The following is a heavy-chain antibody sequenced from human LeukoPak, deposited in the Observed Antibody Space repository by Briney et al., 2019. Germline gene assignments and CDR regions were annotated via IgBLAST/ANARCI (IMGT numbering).Heavy chain of an antibody. CDR1: GFTFSSYG. J-gene: IGHJ4*02. D-gene: IGHD5-18*01. CDR2: ISYDGSNK. V-gene: IGHV3-30*18. CDR3: AKDRGYRYGLV. Sequence: GRSLRLSCAASGFTFSSYGMHWVRQAPGKGLEWVAVISYDGSNKYYADSVKGRFTISRDNSKNTLYLQMNSLRAEDTAVYYCAKDRGYRYGLVWGQGTLVTVSS.